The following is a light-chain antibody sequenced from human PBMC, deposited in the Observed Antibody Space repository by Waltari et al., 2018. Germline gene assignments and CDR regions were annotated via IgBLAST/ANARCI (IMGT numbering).Light chain of an antibody. J-gene: IGLJ3*02. CDR3: SSYVTSRLV. Sequence: SALTQPPSASGSPGQSVTLSCTGTTNDIGSYDYVSWYQHHPGKAPKLIIYEVSNRPSGVSKRFSGSKSGSTASLTVSALQVEAEDIYYCSSYVTSRLVFGGGTRLTVL. CDR1: TNDIGSYDY. V-gene: IGLV2-8*01. CDR2: EVS.